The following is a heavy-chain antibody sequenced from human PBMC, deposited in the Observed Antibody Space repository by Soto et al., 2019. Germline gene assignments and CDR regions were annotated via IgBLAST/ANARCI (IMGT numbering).Heavy chain of an antibody. Sequence: QLQLQESGPGLVKPSETLSLTCTVSGGSISIGNYYWGWIRQSPGKGLEWSGSIFYSGTTHYNPSLKTPVTISVATSKNHFPLRLSSVTASDTAVYYCSRHTSSRYFYHLDYWGPGTLVTVSS. D-gene: IGHD3-22*01. CDR1: GGSISIGNYY. CDR2: IFYSGTT. J-gene: IGHJ4*02. CDR3: SRHTSSRYFYHLDY. V-gene: IGHV4-39*01.